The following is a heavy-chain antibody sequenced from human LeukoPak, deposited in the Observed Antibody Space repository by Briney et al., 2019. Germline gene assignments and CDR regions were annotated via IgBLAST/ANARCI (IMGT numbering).Heavy chain of an antibody. CDR1: GFTFSSYS. V-gene: IGHV3-21*01. CDR2: ISSGSSYI. J-gene: IGHJ4*02. D-gene: IGHD1-14*01. CDR3: AREQLTAFDY. Sequence: PGGSLRLSCAASGFTFSSYSMNWVRQAPGKGLEWVSSISSGSSYIYNADSVKGRFTISRDNAKNSLYLQMNSLRAEDTAVYYCAREQLTAFDYWGQGILVTVSS.